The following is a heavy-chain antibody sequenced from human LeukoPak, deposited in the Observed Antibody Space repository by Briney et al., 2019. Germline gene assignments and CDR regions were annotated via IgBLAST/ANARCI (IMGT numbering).Heavy chain of an antibody. CDR3: ARELWIQHWSGFDY. CDR1: GFTFSNYA. CDR2: ISNDGRNK. Sequence: GGSLRLSCAVSGFTFSNYAMHWVRQAPGKGLEWVAVISNDGRNKYYADSVKGRFTVSRDDSKNTLYLQMNSLRTEDTAVYYCARELWIQHWSGFDYWGQGTLVTVSS. V-gene: IGHV3-30-3*01. D-gene: IGHD5-18*01. J-gene: IGHJ4*02.